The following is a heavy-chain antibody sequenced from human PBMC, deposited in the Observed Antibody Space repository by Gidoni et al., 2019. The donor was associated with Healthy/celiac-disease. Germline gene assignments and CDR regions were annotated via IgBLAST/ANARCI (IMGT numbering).Heavy chain of an antibody. V-gene: IGHV4-34*01. CDR1: GGSFSGYY. D-gene: IGHD5-12*01. CDR3: ARAVRGYSGFDY. J-gene: IGHJ4*02. Sequence: QVQLQQWGAGLLKPSETLSLTCAVYGGSFSGYYWSWIRQPPGKGLEWIGEINHSGSTNYNPSLKSRVTISVDTSKNQFSLKLSSVTAADTAVYYCARAVRGYSGFDYWGQGTLVTVSS. CDR2: INHSGST.